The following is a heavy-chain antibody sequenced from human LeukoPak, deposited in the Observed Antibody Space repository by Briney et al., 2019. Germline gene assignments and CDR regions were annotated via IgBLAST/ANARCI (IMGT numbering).Heavy chain of an antibody. J-gene: IGHJ4*02. D-gene: IGHD1-26*01. Sequence: GGSLRLSCAASGFTFSSYWMHWVRQAPGKGLVWVSRINRDGSSTSYADSVKGRFTISRDNAKNTLYLQMNSLRAEDTAVYYCARVVGARDLRFDYWGQGTLVTVSS. CDR3: ARVVGARDLRFDY. CDR1: GFTFSSYW. V-gene: IGHV3-74*01. CDR2: INRDGSST.